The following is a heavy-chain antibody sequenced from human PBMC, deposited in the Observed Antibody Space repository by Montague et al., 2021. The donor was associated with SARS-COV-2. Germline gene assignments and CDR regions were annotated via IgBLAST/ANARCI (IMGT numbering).Heavy chain of an antibody. D-gene: IGHD6-13*01. CDR1: GFTFSGYA. Sequence: SLRLSCAASGFTFSGYAMAWARQAPGKGLEWVSGIGGGAGSTFYADSVRGRFIISRDISKNTLYLQMDSLRVGDTAVYYCAKKSTGQHLANFDYWGQGTLVTVSS. CDR3: AKKSTGQHLANFDY. V-gene: IGHV3-23*01. J-gene: IGHJ4*02. CDR2: IGGGAGST.